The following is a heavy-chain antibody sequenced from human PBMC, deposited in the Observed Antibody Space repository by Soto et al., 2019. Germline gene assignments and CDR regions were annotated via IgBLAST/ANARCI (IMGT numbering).Heavy chain of an antibody. CDR1: EFTFSSYA. Sequence: GGSLRLSCAASEFTFSSYAMSWVRQAPGKGLEWVSAISGSGGSTSYADSVKGRFTISRDNSKNTLYLQMNSLRAEDTAVYYCGTGQGFYYYYGMDVWGQGTTVTVSS. J-gene: IGHJ6*02. V-gene: IGHV3-23*01. CDR2: ISGSGGST. CDR3: GTGQGFYYYYGMDV.